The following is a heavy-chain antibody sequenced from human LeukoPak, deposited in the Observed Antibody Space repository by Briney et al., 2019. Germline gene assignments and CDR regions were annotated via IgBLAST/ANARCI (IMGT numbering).Heavy chain of an antibody. CDR3: ARAGFTFSDYFGSFFDY. J-gene: IGHJ4*02. V-gene: IGHV3-23*01. CDR2: ISGSGGST. CDR1: GFTFSSYG. Sequence: AGGSLRLSCAASGFTFSSYGMSWVRQAPGKGLEWVSAISGSGGSTYYADSVKGRFTISRDDSRNTLSLQMNSLRAEDTAVYYCARAGFTFSDYFGSFFDYWGQGTLVTVSS. D-gene: IGHD3-10*01.